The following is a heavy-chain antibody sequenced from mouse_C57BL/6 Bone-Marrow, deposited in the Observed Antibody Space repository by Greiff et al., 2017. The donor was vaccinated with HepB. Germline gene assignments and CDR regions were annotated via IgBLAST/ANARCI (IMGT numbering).Heavy chain of an antibody. V-gene: IGHV5-12*01. D-gene: IGHD1-1*01. CDR3: ARNYGSSEGYYYAMDY. Sequence: EVKVIESGGGLVQPGGSLKLSCAASGFTFSDYYMYWVRQTPEKRLEWVAYISNGGGSTYYPDTVKGRFTISRDNATNTLYLQMSRLKSEDTAMYYCARNYGSSEGYYYAMDYWGQGTSVTVSS. J-gene: IGHJ4*01. CDR1: GFTFSDYY. CDR2: ISNGGGST.